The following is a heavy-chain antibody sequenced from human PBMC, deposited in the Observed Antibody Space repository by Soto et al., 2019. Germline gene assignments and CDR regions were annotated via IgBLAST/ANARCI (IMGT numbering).Heavy chain of an antibody. Sequence: GWSLRLSCAASGFTFSNYGIHWVRQAPGKGLEWVALIWYDGSNKYYADSVRGRFTISRDNSKNTLYLQMNNLRAEDTAVYYCARGGSSSSGYYYYYYMDVWGTGTTVTVSS. CDR2: IWYDGSNK. J-gene: IGHJ6*03. V-gene: IGHV3-33*01. D-gene: IGHD6-6*01. CDR3: ARGGSSSSGYYYYYYMDV. CDR1: GFTFSNYG.